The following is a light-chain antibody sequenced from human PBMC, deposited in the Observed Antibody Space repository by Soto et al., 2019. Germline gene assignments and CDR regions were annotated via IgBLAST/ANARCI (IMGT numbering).Light chain of an antibody. CDR1: RSDVGAYNY. Sequence: QPVSVSGSPGQSIAISCTGTRSDVGAYNYVSWYQQHPGKAPKLMISEVTNRPSGVSDHFSGSKSGNTASLTISGLQAEDEADYYCSSFTSRFTFVFGTGTKLTVL. CDR3: SSFTSRFTFV. CDR2: EVT. J-gene: IGLJ1*01. V-gene: IGLV2-14*01.